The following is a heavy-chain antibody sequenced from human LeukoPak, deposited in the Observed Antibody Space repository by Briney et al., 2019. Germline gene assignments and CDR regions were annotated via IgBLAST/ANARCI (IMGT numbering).Heavy chain of an antibody. Sequence: SVKVSCKASGGTFSSYAISWVRQAPGQGLEWMGRIIPILGIANYAQKFQGRVTITADKSTSTAYMELSSLRSEDTAVYYCARLAAPYSSSWYGLGYWGQGTLVTVSS. CDR2: IIPILGIA. J-gene: IGHJ4*02. CDR3: ARLAAPYSSSWYGLGY. CDR1: GGTFSSYA. D-gene: IGHD6-13*01. V-gene: IGHV1-69*04.